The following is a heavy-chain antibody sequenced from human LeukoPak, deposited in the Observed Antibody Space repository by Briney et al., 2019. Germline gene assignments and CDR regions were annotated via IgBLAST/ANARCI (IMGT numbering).Heavy chain of an antibody. CDR1: GFTFSSYA. D-gene: IGHD5-18*01. Sequence: GGSMRLSCAASGFTFSSYAMHWVRQAPGKGLEWVAAISYDGSNKYYADSVKGRFTISRDNSKNTLYLQMNSLRAEDTAVYYCARDGGYSYAQGYFDYWGQGTLVTVSS. CDR2: ISYDGSNK. V-gene: IGHV3-30-3*01. J-gene: IGHJ4*02. CDR3: ARDGGYSYAQGYFDY.